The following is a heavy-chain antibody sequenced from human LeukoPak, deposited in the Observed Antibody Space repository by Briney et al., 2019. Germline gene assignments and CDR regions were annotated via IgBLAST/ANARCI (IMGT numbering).Heavy chain of an antibody. J-gene: IGHJ4*02. CDR3: SRRFDC. CDR2: IDGSGDTI. CDR1: GFTFSDYS. V-gene: IGHV3-48*01. Sequence: GESLRLSCAASGFTFSDYSMNWVRQAPGKGLEWVSYIDGSGDTIYYADSVKGRFTISRDNAKNSLDLQMNSLRGEDTAVYYCSRRFDCWGQGTLVTVSS.